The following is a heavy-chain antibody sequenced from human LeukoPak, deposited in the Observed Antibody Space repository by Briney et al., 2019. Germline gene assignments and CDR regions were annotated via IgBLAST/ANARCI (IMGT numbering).Heavy chain of an antibody. CDR1: GGSISSSNW. CDR3: ARLGSTDN. Sequence: PSGTLSLTCAVSGGSISSSNWWSWVRQPPGKGLEWIGEINHSGSTNYNPSLKSRITISVDTSKSQFSLRLSSVTPADTAMYYCARLGSTDNWGQGTLVTVSS. CDR2: INHSGST. V-gene: IGHV4-4*02. J-gene: IGHJ4*02. D-gene: IGHD2-2*01.